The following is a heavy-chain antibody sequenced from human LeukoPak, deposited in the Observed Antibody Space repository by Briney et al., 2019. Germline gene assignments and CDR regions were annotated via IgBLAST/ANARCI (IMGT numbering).Heavy chain of an antibody. CDR2: ISSSSSHI. CDR1: GFPVSSNF. D-gene: IGHD4-23*01. CDR3: ARFYGGNSAIDY. J-gene: IGHJ4*02. V-gene: IGHV3-21*01. Sequence: GGSVRLSCAVSGFPVSSNFMSWVRQAPGKGLEWVSSISSSSSHIYYADSVRGRFTISRDNARNSLYLQMNSLRAEDTAVYYCARFYGGNSAIDYWGQGTLVTVSS.